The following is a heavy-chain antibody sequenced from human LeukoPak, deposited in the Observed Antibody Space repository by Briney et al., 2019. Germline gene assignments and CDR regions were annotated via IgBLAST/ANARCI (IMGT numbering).Heavy chain of an antibody. V-gene: IGHV1-69*04. Sequence: ASVKVSCKASGGTFSSYGISWVRQAPGQGLEWMGRIIPILGIANYAQKFQGRVTITADKSTSTAYMELSSLRSEDTAVYYCAVSYSSGWYCIDYWGQGTLVTVSS. J-gene: IGHJ4*02. D-gene: IGHD6-19*01. CDR1: GGTFSSYG. CDR3: AVSYSSGWYCIDY. CDR2: IIPILGIA.